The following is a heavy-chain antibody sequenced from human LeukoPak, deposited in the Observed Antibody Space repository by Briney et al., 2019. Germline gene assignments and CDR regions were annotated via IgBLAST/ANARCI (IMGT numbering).Heavy chain of an antibody. CDR3: ARDQDGIFGVVTPRFDV. V-gene: IGHV1-2*02. CDR2: INPNSGGT. J-gene: IGHJ6*04. CDR1: GYTFTGYY. Sequence: ASVKVSCKASGYTFTGYYMHWVRQAPGQGLEWMGWINPNSGGTNYAQKFQGRVTMTRDTSISTAYMELSRLRSDDTAVYYCARDQDGIFGVVTPRFDVWGKGTTVTVSS. D-gene: IGHD3-3*01.